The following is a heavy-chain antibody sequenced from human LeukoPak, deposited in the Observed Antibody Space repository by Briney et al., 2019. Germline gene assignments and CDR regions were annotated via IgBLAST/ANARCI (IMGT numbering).Heavy chain of an antibody. CDR1: GGSISSSSYY. CDR3: ARERYGDYLPDY. V-gene: IGHV4-39*07. J-gene: IGHJ4*02. CDR2: IYYSGST. D-gene: IGHD4-17*01. Sequence: PSETLSLTCTVSGGSISSSSYYWGWIRQPPGKGLEWIGSIYYSGSTYYNPSLKSRVTISVDTSKNQFSLKLSSVTAADTAVYYCARERYGDYLPDYWGQGTLVTVSS.